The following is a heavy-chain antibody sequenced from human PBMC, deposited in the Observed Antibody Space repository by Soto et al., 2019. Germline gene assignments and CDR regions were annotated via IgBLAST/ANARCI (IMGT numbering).Heavy chain of an antibody. Sequence: QVQLHESGPGLVKPSQTLSLTCSVSGVSISDSGYYWNWIRQHPGKGLEWLGYIYYSGTTRYNPSLRRRLTISIDTSKNHFSLRLTSVDAADTAVYYCAREKVFSTSGPPKNTWFDPWGQGTLVTVSS. CDR3: AREKVFSTSGPPKNTWFDP. CDR2: IYYSGTT. D-gene: IGHD3-10*01. J-gene: IGHJ5*02. CDR1: GVSISDSGYY. V-gene: IGHV4-31*03.